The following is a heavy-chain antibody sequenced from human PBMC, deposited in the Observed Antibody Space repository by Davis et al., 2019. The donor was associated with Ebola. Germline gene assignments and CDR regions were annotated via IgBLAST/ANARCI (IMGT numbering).Heavy chain of an antibody. CDR2: LFNNGDT. Sequence: MPSETLSLTCTVSGVSITDYYWSWIRQPPGKGLEWIGYLFNNGDTDYNPSLKSRVTLTLDTSKNQFSLKLRSVTAADTAVYYCASYEYSSSFYYYYGMDVWGKGTTVTVSS. J-gene: IGHJ6*04. V-gene: IGHV4-59*01. CDR1: GVSITDYY. D-gene: IGHD6-6*01. CDR3: ASYEYSSSFYYYYGMDV.